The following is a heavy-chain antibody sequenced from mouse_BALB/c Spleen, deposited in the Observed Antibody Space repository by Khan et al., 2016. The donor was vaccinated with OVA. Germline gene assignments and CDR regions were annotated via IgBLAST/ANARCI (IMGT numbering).Heavy chain of an antibody. CDR1: GYTFTSYY. CDR3: TRSGWAAFAY. Sequence: QVQLQQPGAELVKPGDSVKLSCKASGYTFTSYYIYWVKQRPGQGLEWIGGINPSNGDTYFNEKFESKATLTVDKSSSTAFMKVSSLTSEDSAVYYCTRSGWAAFAYWGQGTLVTVSA. J-gene: IGHJ3*01. CDR2: INPSNGDT. V-gene: IGHV1S81*02. D-gene: IGHD1-1*02.